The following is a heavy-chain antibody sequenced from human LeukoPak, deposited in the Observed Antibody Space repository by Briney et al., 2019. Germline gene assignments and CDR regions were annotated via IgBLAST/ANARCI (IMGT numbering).Heavy chain of an antibody. Sequence: ASVKVSCKVSGYTLTELSMHWVRLAPGKGHEWMGGFDPEDGETIYAQKFQGRVTMTEDTSTDTAYMELSSLRSEDTAVYYCATLYDSTGTFDYWGQGTLPPSPQ. CDR2: FDPEDGET. J-gene: IGHJ4*02. D-gene: IGHD3-22*01. CDR3: ATLYDSTGTFDY. CDR1: GYTLTELS. V-gene: IGHV1-24*01.